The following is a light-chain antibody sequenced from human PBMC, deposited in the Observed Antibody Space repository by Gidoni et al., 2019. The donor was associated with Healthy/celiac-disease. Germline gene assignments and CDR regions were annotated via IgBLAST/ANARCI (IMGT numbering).Light chain of an antibody. CDR3: QQRSNWPRT. CDR1: QSVSSY. J-gene: IGKJ1*01. Sequence: DIVLTQSPATLSLSPGERATLSCSASQSVSSYLAWYQQKPGQAPRLLIYHASNRATGIPARFSGSGSGTDFTLTISSLEPEDFAVYYCQQRSNWPRTFGQGTKVEIK. CDR2: HAS. V-gene: IGKV3-11*01.